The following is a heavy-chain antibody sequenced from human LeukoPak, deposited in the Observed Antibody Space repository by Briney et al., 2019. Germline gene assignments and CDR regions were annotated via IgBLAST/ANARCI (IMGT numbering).Heavy chain of an antibody. D-gene: IGHD2-2*01. Sequence: GRSLRLSCAASGFTFSSYAMHWVRQAPGKGLEWVAVISYDGSNKYYADSVKGRFTISRDNSKNTLYLQMNSLRAEDTAVYYCARGGVPILFYWGQGTLVTVSS. CDR3: ARGGVPILFY. V-gene: IGHV3-30*04. CDR2: ISYDGSNK. CDR1: GFTFSSYA. J-gene: IGHJ4*02.